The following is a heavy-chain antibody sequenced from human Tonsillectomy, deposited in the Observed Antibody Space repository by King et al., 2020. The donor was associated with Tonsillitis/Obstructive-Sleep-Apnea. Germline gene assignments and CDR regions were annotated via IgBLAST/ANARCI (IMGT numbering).Heavy chain of an antibody. CDR2: ISSSSSYI. V-gene: IGHV3-21*01. D-gene: IGHD3-10*01. CDR3: VRDYYSGSGTTEGLDP. Sequence: VQLVESGGGLVKPGGSLRLSCAASGFTFSSYSMNWVRQAPGKGLEWVSSISSSSSYIDYADSLKGRFTISRDNAKNSLYLQMNSLRAEDTAVYYCVRDYYSGSGTTEGLDPWGQGTLVTVSS. CDR1: GFTFSSYS. J-gene: IGHJ5*02.